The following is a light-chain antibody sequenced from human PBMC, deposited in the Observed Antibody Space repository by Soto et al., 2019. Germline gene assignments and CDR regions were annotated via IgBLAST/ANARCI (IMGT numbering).Light chain of an antibody. CDR3: GTWDYSVTAFV. Sequence: QSVLTQPPSVSAAPGEKVTISCSGRTSNIVNNFVSWYRQLPGAAPQLLIHTNNKRHSGVSDRFSGSKSGSSATLGITGLKTGDEAHYYCGTWDYSVTAFVFGGGTKLTVL. CDR1: TSNIVNNF. CDR2: TNN. V-gene: IGLV1-51*01. J-gene: IGLJ2*01.